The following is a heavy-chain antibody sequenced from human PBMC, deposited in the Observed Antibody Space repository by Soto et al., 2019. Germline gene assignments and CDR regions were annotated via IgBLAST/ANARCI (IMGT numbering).Heavy chain of an antibody. J-gene: IGHJ4*02. CDR1: GFTFSSHA. CDR2: ITGSGGST. V-gene: IGHV3-23*01. Sequence: GGSLRLSCAVSGFTFSSHAMSWVRQAPGKGLECVSSITGSGGSTYYADSVKGRFTISRDKSKNTLYLQMNSLRGEDTAVYYCAREGPISGWLRVLSFDHWGQGTLVTVSS. CDR3: AREGPISGWLRVLSFDH. D-gene: IGHD6-19*01.